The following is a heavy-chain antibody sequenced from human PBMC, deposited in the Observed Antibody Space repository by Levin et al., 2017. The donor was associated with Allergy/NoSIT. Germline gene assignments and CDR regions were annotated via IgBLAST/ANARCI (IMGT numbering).Heavy chain of an antibody. D-gene: IGHD2-15*01. CDR3: ATEGCSGGSCYSENWFDP. Sequence: GESLKISCKVSGYTLTELSMHWVRQAPGKGLEWMGGFDPEDGETIYAQEFQGRVTMTEDTSTDTAYMELSSLRSEDTAVYYCATEGCSGGSCYSENWFDPWGQGTLVTVSS. J-gene: IGHJ5*02. CDR1: GYTLTELS. CDR2: FDPEDGET. V-gene: IGHV1-24*01.